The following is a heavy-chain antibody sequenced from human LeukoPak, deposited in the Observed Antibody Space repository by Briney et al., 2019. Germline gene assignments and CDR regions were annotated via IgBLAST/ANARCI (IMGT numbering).Heavy chain of an antibody. CDR3: AREVYDSSGYYYDRYYGMDV. CDR1: GGTFSSYT. Sequence: SVKVSCKSSGGTFSSYTISWVRQPAGQGLEWMGSILPILGIANYAQKFQGRVTITADKSTSTAYVELSSLRSEDTAVYYCAREVYDSSGYYYDRYYGMDVWGQGTTVTVSS. CDR2: ILPILGIA. V-gene: IGHV1-69*04. D-gene: IGHD3-22*01. J-gene: IGHJ6*02.